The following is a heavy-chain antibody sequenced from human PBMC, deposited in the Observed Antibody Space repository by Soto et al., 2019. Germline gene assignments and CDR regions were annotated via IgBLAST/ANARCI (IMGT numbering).Heavy chain of an antibody. V-gene: IGHV4-34*01. CDR2: INHSGST. CDR3: ARGQDYDILTGYRYNWFDP. Sequence: TSETLSLTCAVFGGSFSGFYWSWIRQPPGKGLEWIGEINHSGSTNYNPSLKSRVTISVDTSKNQFSLKLSSVTAADTAVYYCARGQDYDILTGYRYNWFDPWGQGTLVTVSS. CDR1: GGSFSGFY. J-gene: IGHJ5*02. D-gene: IGHD3-9*01.